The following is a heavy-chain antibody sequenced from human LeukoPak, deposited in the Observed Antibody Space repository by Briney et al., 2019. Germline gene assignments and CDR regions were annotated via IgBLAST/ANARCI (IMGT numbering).Heavy chain of an antibody. D-gene: IGHD5-18*01. Sequence: SETLSLTCTVSGDSISSGYYWAWIRQPPGKGLDWIGSIYHSGRTDYNPSLKSRVTISVDTSKDQFSLKLSSLTAADTAVYYCARQIGYSYGYFDYWGQGTLVTVSS. J-gene: IGHJ4*02. V-gene: IGHV4-38-2*02. CDR1: GDSISSGYY. CDR3: ARQIGYSYGYFDY. CDR2: IYHSGRT.